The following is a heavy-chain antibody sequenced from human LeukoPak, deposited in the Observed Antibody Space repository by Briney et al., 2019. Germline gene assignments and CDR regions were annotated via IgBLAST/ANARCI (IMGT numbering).Heavy chain of an antibody. CDR3: AKGHSNYDFWSGSISYYFDY. V-gene: IGHV3-23*01. CDR2: ISGSGVIT. J-gene: IGHJ4*02. D-gene: IGHD3-3*01. Sequence: PGGSLRLSCAASGFTFSSYAMSCVRQAPGEGLEWGSAISGSGVITYYTDSVKGRFTISRDNSKNTLYLQMNSLRAEETAVYYCAKGHSNYDFWSGSISYYFDYWGEGSLVTVYS. CDR1: GFTFSSYA.